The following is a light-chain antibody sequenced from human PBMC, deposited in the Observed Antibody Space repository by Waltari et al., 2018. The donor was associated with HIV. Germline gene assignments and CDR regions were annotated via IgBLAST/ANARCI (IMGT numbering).Light chain of an antibody. V-gene: IGLV1-40*01. CDR1: RPHIWAGYD. CDR2: GNS. Sequence: QSVLTQPPPVSGAPGQRVTIPCPPSRPHIWAGYDVHRYQQLPGTAPKLLIYGNSNRPSGLPDRFSGSKSGTSASLAITGLQAEDEADYYCQSYDSSRSGFYVFGTGTKVTVL. CDR3: QSYDSSRSGFYV. J-gene: IGLJ1*01.